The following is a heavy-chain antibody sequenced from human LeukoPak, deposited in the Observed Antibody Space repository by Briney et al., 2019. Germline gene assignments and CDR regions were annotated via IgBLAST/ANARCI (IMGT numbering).Heavy chain of an antibody. D-gene: IGHD3-22*01. CDR1: GGSINSYY. Sequence: SETLSLTCTVSGGSINSYYWTWIRQPPGEGPEWIGYIYYSGSTNYNPSLKSRVTILVDTSNNQFSLKLSSVTAADTAVYYCARAPRRSGYYSQYWYFDLWGRGTLVTVSS. J-gene: IGHJ2*01. CDR3: ARAPRRSGYYSQYWYFDL. V-gene: IGHV4-59*01. CDR2: IYYSGST.